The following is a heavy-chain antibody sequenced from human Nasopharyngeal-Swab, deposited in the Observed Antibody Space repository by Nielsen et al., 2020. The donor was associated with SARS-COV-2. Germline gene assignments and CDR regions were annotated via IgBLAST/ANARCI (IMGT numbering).Heavy chain of an antibody. J-gene: IGHJ4*02. V-gene: IGHV4-34*01. D-gene: IGHD6-13*01. Sequence: SETLSLTCAVYGGSFSGYYWSWIRQPPGKGLEWIGEINHSGSTNYNPSLKSRVTISVDTSKNQFSLKLSSVTAADTAMYYCARGRRGSSWYFFYFDYWGQGTLVTVSS. CDR3: ARGRRGSSWYFFYFDY. CDR2: INHSGST. CDR1: GGSFSGYY.